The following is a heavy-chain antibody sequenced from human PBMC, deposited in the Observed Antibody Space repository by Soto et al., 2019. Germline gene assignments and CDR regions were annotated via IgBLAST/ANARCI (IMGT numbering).Heavy chain of an antibody. D-gene: IGHD3-10*01. J-gene: IGHJ6*02. V-gene: IGHV1-46*01. Sequence: ASVKVSCKASGYIFTSYYMHWVRQAPGQGLEWMGIINPSGGSTSYAQKFQGRVTMTRDTSTSTVYMELSSLRSEDTAVYYCANELLWFGQDYYYYGMDVWGQGTTVTVSS. CDR2: INPSGGST. CDR3: ANELLWFGQDYYYYGMDV. CDR1: GYIFTSYY.